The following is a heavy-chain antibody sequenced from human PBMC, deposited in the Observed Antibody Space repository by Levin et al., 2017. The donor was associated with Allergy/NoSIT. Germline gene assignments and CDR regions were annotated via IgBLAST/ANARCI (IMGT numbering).Heavy chain of an antibody. J-gene: IGHJ4*02. D-gene: IGHD6-19*01. CDR3: ARDGGSSGWYGAYYFDC. Sequence: GGSLRLSCAASGFTFSSYGMHWVRQAPGKGLEWVAVIWYDGSNKYYADSVKGRFTISRDNSKNPLYLQMNSLRAADTAVYYCARDGGSSGWYGAYYFDCWGQGTLVTVS. CDR2: IWYDGSNK. V-gene: IGHV3-33*01. CDR1: GFTFSSYG.